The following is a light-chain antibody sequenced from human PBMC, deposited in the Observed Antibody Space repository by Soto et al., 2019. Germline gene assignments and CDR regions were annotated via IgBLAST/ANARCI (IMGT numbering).Light chain of an antibody. V-gene: IGLV4-69*01. CDR3: QTCCTGIQV. J-gene: IGLJ3*02. CDR2: LNGDGSH. CDR1: SGHSSYA. Sequence: QPVLAQSPSASASVGASVKLTCTLSSGHSSYAIAWHQQQPEKGPRYLMKLNGDGSHIKGDGIPDRFSASSSGAERYLTIASLHSEDEADSYCQTCCTGIQVFGGGTQLTVL.